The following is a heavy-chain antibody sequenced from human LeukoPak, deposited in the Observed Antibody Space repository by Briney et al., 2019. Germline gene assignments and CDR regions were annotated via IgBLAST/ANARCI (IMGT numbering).Heavy chain of an antibody. D-gene: IGHD6-19*01. Sequence: SETLSLTCTVSGASISSSSYHWAWIRQPPGKGLEWIGEINHSGSTNYNPSLKSRVTISVDTSKNQFSLKLSSVTAADTAVYYCARGRQWLAYWGQGTLVTVSS. CDR2: INHSGST. CDR3: ARGRQWLAY. V-gene: IGHV4-39*07. CDR1: GASISSSSYH. J-gene: IGHJ4*02.